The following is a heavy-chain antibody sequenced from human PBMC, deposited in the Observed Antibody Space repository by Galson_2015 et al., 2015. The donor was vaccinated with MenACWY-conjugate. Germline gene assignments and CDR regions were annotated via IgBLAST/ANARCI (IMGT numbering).Heavy chain of an antibody. J-gene: IGHJ4*02. V-gene: IGHV3-48*04. CDR2: IGNSGSPI. Sequence: SLRLSCAASGFTLMSYNMNWVRQAPGKGLEWISFIGNSGSPIYYADSVKGRFTISRDNAKNSLLLHMNSLRAEDTAVYYCARGTYRSGPSIWGQGTLVTVSS. CDR3: ARGTYRSGPSI. D-gene: IGHD6-19*01. CDR1: GFTLMSYN.